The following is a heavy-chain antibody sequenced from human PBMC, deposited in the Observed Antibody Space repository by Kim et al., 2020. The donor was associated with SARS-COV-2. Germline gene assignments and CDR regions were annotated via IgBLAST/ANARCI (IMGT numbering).Heavy chain of an antibody. CDR1: GFTFSSYG. D-gene: IGHD6-6*01. CDR3: ARDFSSSSFPDY. CDR2: IWYDGSNK. Sequence: GGSLRLSCAASGFTFSSYGMHWVRQAPGKGLEWVAVIWYDGSNKYYADSVKGRFTISRDNSKNTLYLQMNSLRAEDTAVYYCARDFSSSSFPDYWGQGTLVTVSS. J-gene: IGHJ4*02. V-gene: IGHV3-33*01.